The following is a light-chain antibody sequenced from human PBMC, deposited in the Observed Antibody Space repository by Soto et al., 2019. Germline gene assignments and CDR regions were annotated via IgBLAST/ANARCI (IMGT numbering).Light chain of an antibody. Sequence: QSALTQPPSASGSPGQSVTISCAGSSSDIGASNSVSWYQQHPGKAPKLLISEVTKRPSGVPDRFSGSESGNTASLTVSGLQADDEADYYCGSTAGSNKHVVFGGGTQLTVL. CDR2: EVT. J-gene: IGLJ2*01. CDR3: GSTAGSNKHVV. V-gene: IGLV2-8*01. CDR1: SSDIGASNS.